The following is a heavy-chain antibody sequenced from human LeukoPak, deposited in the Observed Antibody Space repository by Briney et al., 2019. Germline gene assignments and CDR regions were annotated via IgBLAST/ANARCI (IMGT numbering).Heavy chain of an antibody. V-gene: IGHV4-59*08. CDR3: ARLYSNTFDY. CDR2: IYYSGST. J-gene: IGHJ4*02. Sequence: SETLSLTYTVSGGSISGFYWSWIRQPPGKGLECIGYIYYSGSTKYNPSLKSRVTISVDTSKNQFSLKLSSVTAADTAVYYCARLYSNTFDYWGQGTLVTVSS. CDR1: GGSISGFY. D-gene: IGHD4-11*01.